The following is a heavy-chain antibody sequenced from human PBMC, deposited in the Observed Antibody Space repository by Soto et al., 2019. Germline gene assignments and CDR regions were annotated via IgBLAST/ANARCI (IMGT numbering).Heavy chain of an antibody. V-gene: IGHV2-5*02. CDR2: IYWDDDV. CDR1: GFSLSTTGEG. J-gene: IGHJ5*02. CDR3: VHRTVSIGAWFDP. D-gene: IGHD2-15*01. Sequence: SGPTLVNPTQTLTLNCAFSGFSLSTTGEGVGWFRQPPGKAPEWLALIYWDDDVRYSPSLRNRLTITKDTSENQVVLTMTNIDPLDTATYYCVHRTVSIGAWFDPWGQGILVTVFS.